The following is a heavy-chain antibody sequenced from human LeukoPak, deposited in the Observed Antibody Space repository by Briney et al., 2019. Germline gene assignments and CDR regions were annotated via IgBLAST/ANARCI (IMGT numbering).Heavy chain of an antibody. Sequence: GGSLRLSCAASGFAFSSYEMNWVRQAPGKGLEWVSYISSSGSTIYYPDSVKGRFTISRDNAKNSLYLQMNSLRAEDTAVYYCARHLSGITGYTYGRGIDYWGQGTLVTVSS. D-gene: IGHD5-18*01. CDR3: ARHLSGITGYTYGRGIDY. CDR2: ISSSGSTI. J-gene: IGHJ4*02. V-gene: IGHV3-48*03. CDR1: GFAFSSYE.